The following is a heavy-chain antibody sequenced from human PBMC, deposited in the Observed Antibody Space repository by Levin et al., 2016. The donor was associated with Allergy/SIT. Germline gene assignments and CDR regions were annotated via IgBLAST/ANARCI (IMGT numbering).Heavy chain of an antibody. CDR2: ISYDGSNK. CDR1: GFTFSSYG. J-gene: IGHJ4*02. V-gene: IGHV3-30*18. D-gene: IGHD2-15*01. Sequence: GGSLRLSCAASGFTFSSYGMHWVRQAPGKGLEWVAVISYDGSNKYYADSVKGRFTISRDNSKNTLYLQMNSLRAEDTAVYYCAKDTNVVAALDYWGQGTLVTVSS. CDR3: AKDTNVVAALDY.